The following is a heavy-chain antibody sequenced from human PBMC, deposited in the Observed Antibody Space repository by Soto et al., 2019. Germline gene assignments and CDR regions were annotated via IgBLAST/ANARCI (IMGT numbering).Heavy chain of an antibody. V-gene: IGHV4-34*01. D-gene: IGHD2-15*01. CDR2: INDSEST. CDR3: ARCVRSGGSCTLDY. Sequence: QVQLQQWGAGLLKPSETLSLTCAVYGGSFSGYYWTWIRQSPGKGLEWIGEINDSESTNNSPSLRSRVTLSVDTSKNQFSLKLTSVTAADTAVYYCARCVRSGGSCTLDYWGQGMLVTVSS. CDR1: GGSFSGYY. J-gene: IGHJ4*02.